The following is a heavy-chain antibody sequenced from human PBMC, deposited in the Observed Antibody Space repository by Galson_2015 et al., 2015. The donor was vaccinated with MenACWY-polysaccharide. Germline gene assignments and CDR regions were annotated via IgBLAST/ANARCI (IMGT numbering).Heavy chain of an antibody. D-gene: IGHD2-15*01. CDR2: ISTNNGNT. V-gene: IGHV1-18*01. CDR3: ARDGASTGTCCGLDY. J-gene: IGHJ4*02. CDR1: GYTLSTYG. Sequence: SVKVSCKASGYTLSTYGISWVRQAPGKGLEWMGWISTNNGNTNYAQKFHGRVTMTTDTSTSPVYMDMRSLRSDDTAVYYRARDGASTGTCCGLDYWRQGTLVTVSA.